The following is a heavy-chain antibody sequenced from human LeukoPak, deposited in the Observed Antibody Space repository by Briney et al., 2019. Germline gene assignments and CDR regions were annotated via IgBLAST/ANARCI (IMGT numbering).Heavy chain of an antibody. Sequence: GGSLRLSCAASGFTFSNYNMNWVRQAPGKGLEWVSSISTSSNYRYYADSVKGRFTISRDNAKKLLYLQMNSLRAEDTAVYYCARRVGEVFGVVDYSSYYYYMDVWGKGTTVTVSS. J-gene: IGHJ6*03. V-gene: IGHV3-21*01. CDR3: ARRVGEVFGVVDYSSYYYYMDV. CDR2: ISTSSNYR. CDR1: GFTFSNYN. D-gene: IGHD3-3*01.